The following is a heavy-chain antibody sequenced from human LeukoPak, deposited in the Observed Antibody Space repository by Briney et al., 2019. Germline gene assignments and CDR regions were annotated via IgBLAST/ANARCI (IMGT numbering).Heavy chain of an antibody. Sequence: PGGSLRLSCAASGFTFSSYWMSWVRQAPGKGLEWVANIKQDGSEKYYVDSVKGRFTISRDNAKNSLYLQKNSLRAEDTAVYYCARDYDSDYMDVWGKGTTVTVSS. CDR1: GFTFSSYW. D-gene: IGHD3-16*01. V-gene: IGHV3-7*01. J-gene: IGHJ6*03. CDR3: ARDYDSDYMDV. CDR2: IKQDGSEK.